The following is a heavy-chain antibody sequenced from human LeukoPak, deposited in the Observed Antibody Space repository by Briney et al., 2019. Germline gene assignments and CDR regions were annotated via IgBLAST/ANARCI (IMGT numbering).Heavy chain of an antibody. V-gene: IGHV1-46*01. CDR3: ARDVGYSSSSGGVYYYYYGMDV. CDR2: INPSGGST. Sequence: GASVKVSCKASGYTFTSNYMHWVRQAPGQGLEWMGIINPSGGSTSYAQKFQGRVTMTRDTSTSTVYMELSSLRSEDTAVYYCARDVGYSSSSGGVYYYYYGMDVWGQGTTVTVSS. CDR1: GYTFTSNY. J-gene: IGHJ6*02. D-gene: IGHD6-6*01.